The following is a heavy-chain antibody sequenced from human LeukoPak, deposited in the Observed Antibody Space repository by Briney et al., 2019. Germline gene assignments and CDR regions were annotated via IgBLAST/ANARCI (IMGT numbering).Heavy chain of an antibody. CDR1: GGTFSSYA. Sequence: ASVKVSCKASGGTFSSYAISWVRQAPGQGLEWMGGIIPIFGTANYAQKLQGRVTITADESTSTAYMELSSLRSDDTAVYYCAREGRYCSSTSCHYLDYWGQGTLVTVSS. V-gene: IGHV1-69*01. CDR3: AREGRYCSSTSCHYLDY. D-gene: IGHD2-2*01. CDR2: IIPIFGTA. J-gene: IGHJ4*02.